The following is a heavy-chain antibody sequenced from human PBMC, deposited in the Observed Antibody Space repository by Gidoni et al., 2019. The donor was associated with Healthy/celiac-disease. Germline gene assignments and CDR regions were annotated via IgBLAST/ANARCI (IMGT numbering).Heavy chain of an antibody. D-gene: IGHD1-7*01. CDR2: INHSGST. CDR1: GGSFSGYY. CDR3: ASSLAGDWNYVHYYYYMDV. Sequence: QVQLQQWGAGLLKPSETLSLTCAVYGGSFSGYYWSWIRQTPGKGLEWIGEINHSGSTNYNPSLKSRVTISVDTSKNQFSRKLSAVTAADTAVYYCASSLAGDWNYVHYYYYMDVWGKGTTVTVSS. V-gene: IGHV4-34*01. J-gene: IGHJ6*03.